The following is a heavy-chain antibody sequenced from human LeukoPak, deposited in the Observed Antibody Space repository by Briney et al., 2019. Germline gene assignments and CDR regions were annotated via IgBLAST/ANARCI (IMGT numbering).Heavy chain of an antibody. CDR2: ISYDGSNT. CDR1: GFTFRSFV. D-gene: IGHD3-10*01. Sequence: GRSLRLSCAASGFTFRSFVMHWVRQAPGKGLEWVAVISYDGSNTYYADSVKGRFTISRDNSKNMLYLQMNSLRAEDTAVYYCAKPYYYGSRSYMDYWGEGTLVTVS. J-gene: IGHJ4*02. V-gene: IGHV3-30*18. CDR3: AKPYYYGSRSYMDY.